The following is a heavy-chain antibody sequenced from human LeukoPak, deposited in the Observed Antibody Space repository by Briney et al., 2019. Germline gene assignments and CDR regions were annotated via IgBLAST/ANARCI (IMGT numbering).Heavy chain of an antibody. CDR3: ARAVPAGWFDP. CDR1: GYTFTIYG. V-gene: IGHV1-18*01. J-gene: IGHJ5*02. Sequence: GASVKVSFKASGYTFTIYGISWVRQAPGQGLEWMGWISAYNGNTNYAQKLQGRVTMTTDTSTRTAYMELRSLRSDDTAVYYCARAVPAGWFDPWGQGTLVTVSS. D-gene: IGHD6-19*01. CDR2: ISAYNGNT.